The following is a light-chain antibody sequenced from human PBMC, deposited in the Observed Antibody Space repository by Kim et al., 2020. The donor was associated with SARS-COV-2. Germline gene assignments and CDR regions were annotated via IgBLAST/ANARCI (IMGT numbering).Light chain of an antibody. CDR3: QMWDSHTEV. J-gene: IGLJ1*01. CDR2: RDT. V-gene: IGLV3-9*01. CDR1: GIGSKN. Sequence: SYELTQPVSVSVALGQTATITCEKSGIGSKNVHWYQQKPGQAPVLVIYRDTNRPSGIPERFSGSNSGNTATLTISGAQVGDEADYYCQMWDSHTEVFGTGTQLTVL.